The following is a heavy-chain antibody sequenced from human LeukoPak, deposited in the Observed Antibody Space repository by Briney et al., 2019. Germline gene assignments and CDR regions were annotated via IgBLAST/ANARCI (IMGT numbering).Heavy chain of an antibody. CDR2: ISAYNGNT. D-gene: IGHD1-26*01. CDR1: GYTFTSYG. Sequence: ASVKVSCKASGYTFTSYGISWVRQAPGQGLEWMGWISAYNGNTNYAQKLQGRVTMTTDTSTSTAYMALRSLRSDDTAVYYCARDTGGSYLGYYFDYWGQGTLVTVSS. CDR3: ARDTGGSYLGYYFDY. J-gene: IGHJ4*02. V-gene: IGHV1-18*01.